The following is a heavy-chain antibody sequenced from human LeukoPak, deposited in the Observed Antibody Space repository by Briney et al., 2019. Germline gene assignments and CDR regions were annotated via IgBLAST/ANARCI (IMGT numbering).Heavy chain of an antibody. Sequence: PGGSLRLSCAASGLTFSTYLMSWVRQAPEKGLEWVANIKQDGSEKYYVDSVKGRFTISRDNAKNSLYLQMNSLRAEDTAVYYCARHSYGDYDQGEYFQYWGQGTLVSVSS. D-gene: IGHD4-17*01. CDR1: GLTFSTYL. J-gene: IGHJ1*01. V-gene: IGHV3-7*01. CDR3: ARHSYGDYDQGEYFQY. CDR2: IKQDGSEK.